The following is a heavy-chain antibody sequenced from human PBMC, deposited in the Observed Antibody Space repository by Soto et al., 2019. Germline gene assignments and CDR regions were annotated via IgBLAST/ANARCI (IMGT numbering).Heavy chain of an antibody. J-gene: IGHJ4*02. CDR3: ARVAHPLDC. CDR1: GDSVGNSRYY. V-gene: IGHV4-61*01. Sequence: QVHLQESGSGLVKPSETLSLTCTVSGDSVGNSRYYWSWIRQPPGKGLEWIGSIYYSGTTNYNPSLKSRVTISVDTSKNQIALNLTSVSAADTAVYFCARVAHPLDCLGQGSLVTVS. CDR2: IYYSGTT.